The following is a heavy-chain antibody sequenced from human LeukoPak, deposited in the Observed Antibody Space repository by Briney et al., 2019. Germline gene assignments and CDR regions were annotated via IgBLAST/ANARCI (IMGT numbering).Heavy chain of an antibody. CDR3: ARVPGSGYYYGMDV. CDR1: GYTFTGYY. Sequence: GASVKVSCKASGYTFTGYYMHWVRQAPGQGLEWMGWINPNSGGTNYAQKFQGRVTMTRDMSISTAYVELSRLRSDDTAVYYCARVPGSGYYYGMDVWGQGTTVTVSS. J-gene: IGHJ6*02. D-gene: IGHD3-10*01. CDR2: INPNSGGT. V-gene: IGHV1-2*02.